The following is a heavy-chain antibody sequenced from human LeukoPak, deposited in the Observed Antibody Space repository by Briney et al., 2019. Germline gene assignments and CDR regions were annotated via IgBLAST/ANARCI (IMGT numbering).Heavy chain of an antibody. CDR3: TTDTWYSAGH. D-gene: IGHD2-15*01. J-gene: IGHJ4*02. Sequence: GGSLRLSCTASGSIFSGSWMAWIRQAPGKGLEWVAIIKKDGSEKYYVDSMKGRFTISRDNAKNSLFLQMNSLRAEDTAIYYCTTDTWYSAGHWGQGTLVTVSS. CDR2: IKKDGSEK. CDR1: GSIFSGSW. V-gene: IGHV3-7*03.